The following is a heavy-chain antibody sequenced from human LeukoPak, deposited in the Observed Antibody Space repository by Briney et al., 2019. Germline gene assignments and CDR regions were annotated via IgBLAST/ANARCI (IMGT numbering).Heavy chain of an antibody. CDR2: ISYDGRNK. D-gene: IGHD6-13*01. V-gene: IGHV3-30*04. Sequence: GRSLRLSCAASGFTFSSYAMHWVRQAPGKGLEWVAVISYDGRNKYYADSVKGRFTISRDISKNTLYLQMNSLRAEDTAVYYCAKDQGLAGAGNDVFDIGGQGKMVTVS. J-gene: IGHJ3*02. CDR1: GFTFSSYA. CDR3: AKDQGLAGAGNDVFDI.